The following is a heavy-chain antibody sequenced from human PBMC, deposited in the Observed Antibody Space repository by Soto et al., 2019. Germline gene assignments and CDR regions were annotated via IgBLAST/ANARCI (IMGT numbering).Heavy chain of an antibody. CDR2: ISWNSGSR. D-gene: IGHD2-15*01. CDR3: AKDIELLLGYCSGGSCPRYYFDY. CDR1: GFTFDDYA. V-gene: IGHV3-9*03. J-gene: IGHJ4*02. Sequence: GGSLRLSCAASGFTFDDYAMHWVRQAPGKGLEWVSGISWNSGSRGYADSVKGRFNISRENAKNSLYLQMNSLRAEDMALYYCAKDIELLLGYCSGGSCPRYYFDYWGQGTLVTVSS.